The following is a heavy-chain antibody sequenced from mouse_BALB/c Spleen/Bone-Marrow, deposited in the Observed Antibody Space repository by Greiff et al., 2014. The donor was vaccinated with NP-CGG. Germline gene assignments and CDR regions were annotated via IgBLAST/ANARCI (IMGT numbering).Heavy chain of an antibody. Sequence: QVQLQQSGAELARPGASLKMSCKASGYTFTSYRMHWVKQRPGQGLEWIGYINPSSGYTNYNQKFKDKATLTADKSSSTAYMQLSSLTSEDSAVYYCARGGSEWAIDYWGQGTSVTVSS. CDR3: ARGGSEWAIDY. V-gene: IGHV1-4*01. J-gene: IGHJ4*01. CDR2: INPSSGYT. CDR1: GYTFTSYR.